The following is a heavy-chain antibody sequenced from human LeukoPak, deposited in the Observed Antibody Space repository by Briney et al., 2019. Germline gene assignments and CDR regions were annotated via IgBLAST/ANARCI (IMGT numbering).Heavy chain of an antibody. CDR2: IYYSGST. CDR3: TRGGSNSDY. J-gene: IGHJ4*02. CDR1: GGSISSYY. Sequence: SETLSLTCTVSGGSISSYYWSWVRQPPEKGLEWIGYIYYSGSTNYNPSLKSRVTISVDTSKNQFSLQLTSVTAADTAVYFCTRGGSNSDYWGQGTLVTVSS. V-gene: IGHV4-59*01. D-gene: IGHD3-10*01.